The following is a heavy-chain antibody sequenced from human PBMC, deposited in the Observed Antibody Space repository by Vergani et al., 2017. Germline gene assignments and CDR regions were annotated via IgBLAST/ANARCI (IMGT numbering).Heavy chain of an antibody. CDR2: IYHSGGA. CDR3: ARTESFILRYCHWAL. Sequence: QLHLQESGPGLVKPSETLSLTCTVSGGSITSSSYYWGWIRQPPGKGLEWIGNIYHSGGAYYKPSLKDRVTISVDTSKNQFSLEVTSVTAADTAIYFCARTESFILRYCHWALWGQGTLVTVS. D-gene: IGHD3-9*01. J-gene: IGHJ4*02. V-gene: IGHV4-39*01. CDR1: GGSITSSSYY.